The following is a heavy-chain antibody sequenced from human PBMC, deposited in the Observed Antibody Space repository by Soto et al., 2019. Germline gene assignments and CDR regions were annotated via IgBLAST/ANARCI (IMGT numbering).Heavy chain of an antibody. Sequence: EVQLVESGGGLVQPGGSLRLSCAASGFTFSSYSMNWVRQAPGKGLEWVSYISSSSSTIYYADSVKGRFTISRDNAKNSLYLQMNSLRAEDTAVYYCARDQIGGWWRMDVWGQGTTVTVSS. CDR1: GFTFSSYS. CDR2: ISSSSSTI. V-gene: IGHV3-48*01. D-gene: IGHD2-15*01. J-gene: IGHJ6*02. CDR3: ARDQIGGWWRMDV.